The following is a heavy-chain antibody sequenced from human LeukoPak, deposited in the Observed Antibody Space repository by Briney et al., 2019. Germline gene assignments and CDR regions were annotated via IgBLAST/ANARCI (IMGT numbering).Heavy chain of an antibody. V-gene: IGHV3-21*01. D-gene: IGHD6-13*01. CDR3: ARGGSSWYYFDY. J-gene: IGHJ4*02. Sequence: GGSLRLSCAASGFTFSSYSMNWVRQAPGKGLEWVSSISSSSSYIYYADSVKGRFTISRDNAKNSLYLQMNSLRAEDTAVYYCARGGSSWYYFDYWGQGTLVTVSS. CDR2: ISSSSSYI. CDR1: GFTFSSYS.